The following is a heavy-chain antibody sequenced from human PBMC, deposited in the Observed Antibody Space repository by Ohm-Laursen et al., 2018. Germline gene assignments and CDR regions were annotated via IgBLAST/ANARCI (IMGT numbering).Heavy chain of an antibody. CDR1: GFTFSSYW. CDR3: ARVRAYSYGYDH. CDR2: INSDGSST. J-gene: IGHJ5*02. V-gene: IGHV3-74*01. D-gene: IGHD5-18*01. Sequence: SLRLSCAASGFTFSSYWMHWVRQAPGKGLGWVSRINSDGSSTNYADSVKGRFTISRDNAKNTLYLQMNSLRAEDTAVYYCARVRAYSYGYDHWGQGTLVTVSS.